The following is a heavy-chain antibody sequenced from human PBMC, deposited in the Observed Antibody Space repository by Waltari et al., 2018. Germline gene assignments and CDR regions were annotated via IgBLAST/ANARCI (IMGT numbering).Heavy chain of an antibody. J-gene: IGHJ4*02. CDR3: ARDRGYCSGGSCLLYY. CDR2: IIPNFGTA. V-gene: IGHV1-69*01. D-gene: IGHD2-15*01. CDR1: AGTFSSYP. Sequence: QVQLVQSGAEVKKPGSSVKVSCKASAGTFSSYPIRWVRQAPGQGLEWMGGIIPNFGTANYAQKFQGRVTITADESTSTAYMELSSLRSEDTAVYYCARDRGYCSGGSCLLYYWGQGTLVTVSS.